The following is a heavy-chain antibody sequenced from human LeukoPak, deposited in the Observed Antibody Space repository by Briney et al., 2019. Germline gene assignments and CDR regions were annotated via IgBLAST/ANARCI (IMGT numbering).Heavy chain of an antibody. J-gene: IGHJ3*01. V-gene: IGHV3-30*18. CDR1: GFTFGSFG. Sequence: QPGGSLRLSCTAPGFTFGSFGMHWVRQAPGKGLEWVTAISSVGHTNKSADSVKGRFTISRDNSKNTLYLQMHSLREDDTAVYYCAKEVGWFNAFDVWGQGTMVTVSS. CDR2: ISSVGHTN. D-gene: IGHD3-10*01. CDR3: AKEVGWFNAFDV.